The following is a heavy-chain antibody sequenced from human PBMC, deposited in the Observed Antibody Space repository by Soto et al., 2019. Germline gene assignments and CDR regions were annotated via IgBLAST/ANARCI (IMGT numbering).Heavy chain of an antibody. CDR2: IDWDDDK. Sequence: SGPTLVSHTQTLTLTCTFSGFSLSTRGICVSWIRQPQGKALEWLALIDWDDDKYYSTSLKTRLTISKDTSKNQVVLTMTNMDPVDTATYYCARGDYDILTGYYLASGMDVWGQGTTVTVSS. D-gene: IGHD3-9*01. J-gene: IGHJ6*02. CDR3: ARGDYDILTGYYLASGMDV. V-gene: IGHV2-70*01. CDR1: GFSLSTRGIC.